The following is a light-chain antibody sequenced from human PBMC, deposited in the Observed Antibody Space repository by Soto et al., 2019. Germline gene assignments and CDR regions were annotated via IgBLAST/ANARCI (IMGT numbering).Light chain of an antibody. CDR3: AAWDDSLNGAV. CDR2: GDN. J-gene: IGLJ7*01. V-gene: IGLV1-44*01. CDR1: SSNIGSNI. Sequence: QSVLTQPPSASGTPGQRVTISCSGSSSNIGSNIVNWYQQLPGTAPKLLIYGDNQRPSGVPDRFSGSKSGTSASLAIRGLQSEHEADCYCAAWDDSLNGAVFGGGTQLTVL.